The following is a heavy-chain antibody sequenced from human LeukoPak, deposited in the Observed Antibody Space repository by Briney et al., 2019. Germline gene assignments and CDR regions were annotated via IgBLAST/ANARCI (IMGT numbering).Heavy chain of an antibody. J-gene: IGHJ4*02. D-gene: IGHD3-10*01. V-gene: IGHV1-8*01. CDR3: ARGGFGSGSHFDY. CDR2: VNPNSGDT. CDR1: GYTFTSYD. Sequence: ASVKVSCKASGYTFTSYDINWVRQATGQGLEWMGWVNPNSGDTGYVQKFQGRVTVTRSTSISTAYMELSSLRSEDTAIYYCARGGFGSGSHFDYWGQGTLVTVSS.